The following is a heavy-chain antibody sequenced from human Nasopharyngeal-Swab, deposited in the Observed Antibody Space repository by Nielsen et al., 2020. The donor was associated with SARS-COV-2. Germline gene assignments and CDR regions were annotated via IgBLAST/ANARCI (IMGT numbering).Heavy chain of an antibody. CDR3: ARHSLGYCALDY. Sequence: SETLSLTCTVSGGSISSSSYYWGWIRQPPGKGLEWIGSIYYSGSTYYNPSLKSRVTISVDTSKNQFSLKLSSVTAADTAVYYCARHSLGYCALDYWGQGTLVTVSS. V-gene: IGHV4-39*01. CDR2: IYYSGST. CDR1: GGSISSSSYY. D-gene: IGHD2-15*01. J-gene: IGHJ4*02.